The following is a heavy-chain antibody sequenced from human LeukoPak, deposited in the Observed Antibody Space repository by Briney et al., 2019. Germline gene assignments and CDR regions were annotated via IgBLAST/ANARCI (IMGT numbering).Heavy chain of an antibody. CDR2: LYSHGRT. V-gene: IGHV3-53*01. CDR1: GLTVSSNH. Sequence: GGSLRLSCAAPGLTVSSNHMSWVRQAPGKGLEWLSVLYSHGRTDYADSVKGRFTISRDNSRNTLYLQMNSLRAEDTAVYYCAAGGTYYYNSSGYLYEPWGQGTLVTVAS. J-gene: IGHJ5*02. D-gene: IGHD3-22*01. CDR3: AAGGTYYYNSSGYLYEP.